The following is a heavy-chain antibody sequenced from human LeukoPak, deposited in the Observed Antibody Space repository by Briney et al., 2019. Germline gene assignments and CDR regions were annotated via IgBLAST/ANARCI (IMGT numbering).Heavy chain of an antibody. J-gene: IGHJ5*02. CDR3: ARYYRRSNWNGGGWFDP. CDR2: IIPIFGTA. D-gene: IGHD1-1*01. CDR1: GGTFNSYA. V-gene: IGHV1-69*06. Sequence: ASVKVSCKASGGTFNSYAISWVRRAPGQGLEWMGGIIPIFGTANYAQKFQGRVMITADKPTTTTYMELSSLRSEDTAVYYCARYYRRSNWNGGGWFDPWGQGTLVTVSS.